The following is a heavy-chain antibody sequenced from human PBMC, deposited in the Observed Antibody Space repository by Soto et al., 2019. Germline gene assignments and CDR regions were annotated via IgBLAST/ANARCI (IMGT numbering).Heavy chain of an antibody. D-gene: IGHD3-3*01. Sequence: QVQLQESGPGLVKPSGTLSLTCAVSGGSISSSNWWSWVRQPPGKGLEWIGEIYHSGSTNYNPSLKSRVTISVDKFKNQFSLKLSSVTAADTAVYYCARDLRDTILLWAYGMDVWGQGTTVTVSS. V-gene: IGHV4-4*02. CDR1: GGSISSSNW. CDR2: IYHSGST. J-gene: IGHJ6*02. CDR3: ARDLRDTILLWAYGMDV.